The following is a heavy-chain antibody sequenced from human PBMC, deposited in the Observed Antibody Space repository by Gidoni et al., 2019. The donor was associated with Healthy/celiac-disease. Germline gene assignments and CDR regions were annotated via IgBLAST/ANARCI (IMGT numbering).Heavy chain of an antibody. D-gene: IGHD4-17*01. Sequence: EVQLVESGGGLVQPGRSLRPSCAASGFTFDDYAMPWVRQAPGKGLEWVSGISWNSGSIGYADSVKGRFTISRDNAKNSLYLQMNSLRAEDTALYYCAKDAHDYGDYVLFNYFDYWGQGTLVTVSS. CDR3: AKDAHDYGDYVLFNYFDY. CDR2: ISWNSGSI. CDR1: GFTFDDYA. J-gene: IGHJ4*02. V-gene: IGHV3-9*01.